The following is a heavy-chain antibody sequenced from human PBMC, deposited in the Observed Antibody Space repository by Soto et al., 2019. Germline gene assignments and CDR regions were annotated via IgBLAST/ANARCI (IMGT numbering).Heavy chain of an antibody. J-gene: IGHJ3*02. V-gene: IGHV3-23*01. CDR3: RRDPNGDYMGAFDS. D-gene: IGHD4-17*01. CDR2: ITGSGGGA. Sequence: EVQVLESGGGLVQPGGSLRLSCVASEFTFSTYAMTWVRQAPGEGLEWVSTITGSGGGASYSDSVKGRFTISRDNSKNTLYLRMNSLRVEDTAQYYCRRDPNGDYMGAFDSWVEGRTVTVSS. CDR1: EFTFSTYA.